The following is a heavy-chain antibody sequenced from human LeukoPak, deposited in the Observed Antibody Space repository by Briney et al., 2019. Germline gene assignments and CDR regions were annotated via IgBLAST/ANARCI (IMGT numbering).Heavy chain of an antibody. D-gene: IGHD2-2*01. CDR3: ARGGAGCSSTSCYFRFDP. J-gene: IGHJ5*02. CDR2: IYYSGST. Sequence: SETLFLTCTVSGGSISSYYWSWIRQPPGKGLEWIGYIYYSGSTNYNPSLKSRVTISVDTSKNQFSLKLSSVTAADTAVYYCARGGAGCSSTSCYFRFDPWGQGTLVTVSS. V-gene: IGHV4-59*01. CDR1: GGSISSYY.